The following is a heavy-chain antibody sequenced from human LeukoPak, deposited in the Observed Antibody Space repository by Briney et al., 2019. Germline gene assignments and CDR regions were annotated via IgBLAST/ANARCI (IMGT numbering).Heavy chain of an antibody. CDR2: INPNNGST. D-gene: IGHD3-10*01. Sequence: ASVKVSCKASGYTFTDYHMHWVRQAPGQGLEWLGWINPNNGSTNYAQKFQGRVTMTRDTSISTAYMELSSLRSDDTAVYYCARDRGGGSGTYYILYWGLGSLVTVSS. CDR1: GYTFTDYH. J-gene: IGHJ4*02. V-gene: IGHV1-2*02. CDR3: ARDRGGGSGTYYILY.